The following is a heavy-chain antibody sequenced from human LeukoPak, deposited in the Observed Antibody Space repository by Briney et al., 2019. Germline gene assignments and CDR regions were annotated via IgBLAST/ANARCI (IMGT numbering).Heavy chain of an antibody. CDR2: ISYDGSNK. CDR1: GFTFSSYG. V-gene: IGHV3-30*03. J-gene: IGHJ4*02. CDR3: ARDRYDSSGYYCISDY. D-gene: IGHD3-22*01. Sequence: PGGSLRLSCAASGFTFSSYGMHWVRQAPGKGLEWVAVISYDGSNKYYADSVKGRFTISRDNSKNTLYLQMNSLRAEDTAVYYCARDRYDSSGYYCISDYWGQGTLVTVSS.